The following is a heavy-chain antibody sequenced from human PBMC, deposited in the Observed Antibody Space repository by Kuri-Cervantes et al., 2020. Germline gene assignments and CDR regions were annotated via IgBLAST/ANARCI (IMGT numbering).Heavy chain of an antibody. CDR3: ARSFSPWYSSSWHTFDY. J-gene: IGHJ4*02. D-gene: IGHD6-13*01. Sequence: SVKVSCKASGGTFSSYAISWVRQAPGQGLEWMGGIIPIFGTANYAQKFQGRVTITADKSTSTAYMELSGLKASDTAMYYCARSFSPWYSSSWHTFDYWGQGTLVTVSS. CDR2: IIPIFGTA. V-gene: IGHV1-69*06. CDR1: GGTFSSYA.